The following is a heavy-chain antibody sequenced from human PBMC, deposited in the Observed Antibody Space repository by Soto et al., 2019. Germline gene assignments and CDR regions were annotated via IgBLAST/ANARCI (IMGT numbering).Heavy chain of an antibody. CDR3: AREVQVHTPAFVY. Sequence: QVQLVQSGAEMKKPGSSVKVSCHSSGGNFNTYAMNWGRQAPGQGPEWVGDISPMFGAANYAPKFQGRVTITADESTGTSYMQLSSLSSEDTALYFRAREVQVHTPAFVYWGQGTLVTVSS. CDR2: ISPMFGAA. D-gene: IGHD3-10*01. CDR1: GGNFNTYA. J-gene: IGHJ4*02. V-gene: IGHV1-69*19.